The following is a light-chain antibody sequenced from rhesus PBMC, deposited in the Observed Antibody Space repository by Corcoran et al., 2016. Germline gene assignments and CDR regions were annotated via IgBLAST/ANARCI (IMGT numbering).Light chain of an antibody. Sequence: DIQMTQSPSSLSASVGDRVTITCRASQGISSYLAWYQQKPGKAPKLLIYAASTLQSGVPSRFSGSGSGTDFTFTISRLQPEDFATYYCQQHNSYPLTFGGGTKVELK. CDR3: QQHNSYPLT. CDR2: AAS. V-gene: IGKV1-25*01. CDR1: QGISSY. J-gene: IGKJ4*01.